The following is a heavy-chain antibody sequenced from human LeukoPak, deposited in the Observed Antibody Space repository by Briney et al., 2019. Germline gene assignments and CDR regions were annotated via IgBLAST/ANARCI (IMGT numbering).Heavy chain of an antibody. D-gene: IGHD5-24*01. Sequence: PSETLSLTCTVSGGSISSYYWSWIRQPPGKGLEWIGYIYYSGSTNHNPSLKSRVTISVDTSKNQFSLKLSSVTAADTAVYYCARQEIRYFQHWGQGTLVTVSS. CDR1: GGSISSYY. V-gene: IGHV4-59*08. CDR2: IYYSGST. J-gene: IGHJ1*01. CDR3: ARQEIRYFQH.